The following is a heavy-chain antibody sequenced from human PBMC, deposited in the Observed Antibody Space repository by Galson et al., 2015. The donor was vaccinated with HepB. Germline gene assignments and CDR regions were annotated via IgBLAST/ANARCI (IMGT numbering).Heavy chain of an antibody. J-gene: IGHJ4*02. V-gene: IGHV3-33*01. CDR2: IWYDGSNK. Sequence: SLRLSCAASGFTFSSYGMHWVRQAPGKGLEWVAVIWYDGSNKYYADSVKGRFTISRDNSKNTLYLQMNSLRAEDTAVYYCARDRCSSTSCIIDYWGQGTLVPVSS. CDR3: ARDRCSSTSCIIDY. CDR1: GFTFSSYG. D-gene: IGHD2-2*01.